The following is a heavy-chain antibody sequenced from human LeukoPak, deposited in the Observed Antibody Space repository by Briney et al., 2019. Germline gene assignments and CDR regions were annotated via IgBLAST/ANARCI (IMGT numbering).Heavy chain of an antibody. CDR1: LFTFCSYS. D-gene: IGHD4-11*01. Sequence: KAVGSLRLSCAASLFTFCSYSMNCVRQAPGQGLGWVSSISSSSSYINYADSVTGRFTISRDNSKNTLYLQMNSLRAEDTAIYYCANALTVTSFHYWGQGTLVTVSS. J-gene: IGHJ4*02. CDR3: ANALTVTSFHY. CDR2: ISSSSSYI. V-gene: IGHV3-21*04.